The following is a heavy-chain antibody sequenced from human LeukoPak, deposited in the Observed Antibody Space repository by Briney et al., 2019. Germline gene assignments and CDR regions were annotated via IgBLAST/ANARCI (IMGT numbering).Heavy chain of an antibody. Sequence: PGGSLRLSCAASGFTFSHTGMFWVRQPPGKGLECVAIIWYDGSNKYYTDSVKGRFTISRDNSKNTLFLQMDSLRVEDTAVYYCAKDYGTDDSGRRGYLDHWGQGALVTVSS. D-gene: IGHD3-10*01. CDR2: IWYDGSNK. J-gene: IGHJ4*02. V-gene: IGHV3-33*06. CDR3: AKDYGTDDSGRRGYLDH. CDR1: GFTFSHTG.